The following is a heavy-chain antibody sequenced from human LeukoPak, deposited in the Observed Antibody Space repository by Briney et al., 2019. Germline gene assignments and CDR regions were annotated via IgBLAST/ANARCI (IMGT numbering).Heavy chain of an antibody. D-gene: IGHD6-19*01. CDR1: GGSISSYY. J-gene: IGHJ6*03. Sequence: PSETLSLTCTVSGGSISSYYWSWIRQPAGKGLEWIGRIYTSGSTNYNPSLKSRVTMSVDTSKNQFSLKLSSVTAADTAVYYCARDPGYSSGWYLGTDYYYYMDVWGKGTTVTISS. CDR2: IYTSGST. V-gene: IGHV4-4*07. CDR3: ARDPGYSSGWYLGTDYYYYMDV.